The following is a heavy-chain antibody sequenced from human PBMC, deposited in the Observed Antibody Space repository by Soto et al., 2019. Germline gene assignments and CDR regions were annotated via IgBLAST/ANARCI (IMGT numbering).Heavy chain of an antibody. CDR3: AKDQWRGYDHGPRYYYGMDV. CDR2: ISGSGGST. D-gene: IGHD5-12*01. CDR1: GFTFSSYA. Sequence: GGSLRLSCAASGFTFSSYAMSWVRQAPGKGLEWVSAISGSGGSTYYADSVKGRFTISRDNSKKTLYLQMTSLRAEDTAVYYCAKDQWRGYDHGPRYYYGMDVWGQGTTVTVSS. J-gene: IGHJ6*02. V-gene: IGHV3-23*01.